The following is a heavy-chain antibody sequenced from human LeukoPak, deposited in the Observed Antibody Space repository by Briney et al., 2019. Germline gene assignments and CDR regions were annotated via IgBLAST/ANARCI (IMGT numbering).Heavy chain of an antibody. CDR1: GGTFSGYA. CDR2: IIPIFGTA. D-gene: IGHD4-11*01. J-gene: IGHJ4*02. V-gene: IGHV1-69*13. Sequence: SVKVSCKASGGTFSGYAISWVRQAPGQGLEWMGGIIPIFGTANYAQKFQGRVTITADESTSTAYMELSSLRSEDTAVYYCARGQIHSNYFDYWGQGTLVTVSS. CDR3: ARGQIHSNYFDY.